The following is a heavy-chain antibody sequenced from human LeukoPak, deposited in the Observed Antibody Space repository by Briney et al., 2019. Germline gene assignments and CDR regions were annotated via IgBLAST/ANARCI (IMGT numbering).Heavy chain of an antibody. CDR3: TRLVVAAAGFDP. V-gene: IGHV3-73*01. Sequence: PGGSLRLSCAASGFTFSGSAMHWVRQASGKGLEWVGRIRSKANSYATAYAASVKGRFTISRDDSKNTAYLQMNSLKTEDTAVYYCTRLVVAAAGFDPWGQGTLVTVSS. D-gene: IGHD6-13*01. J-gene: IGHJ5*02. CDR2: IRSKANSYAT. CDR1: GFTFSGSA.